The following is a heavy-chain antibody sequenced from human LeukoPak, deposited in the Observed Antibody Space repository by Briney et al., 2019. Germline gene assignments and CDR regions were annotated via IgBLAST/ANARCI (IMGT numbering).Heavy chain of an antibody. D-gene: IGHD3-10*01. CDR2: IYYSGST. V-gene: IGHV4-59*01. Sequence: SETLSLTCSVSGGSISNYYWSWIRQPPGKGLEWIGYIYYSGSTNYNPSLKSRVTISVDTSKNHFSLNLSSVTAADTAVYYCARHRSRMVRGGDWFDPWGQGTLVTVSS. CDR3: ARHRSRMVRGGDWFDP. CDR1: GGSISNYY. J-gene: IGHJ5*02.